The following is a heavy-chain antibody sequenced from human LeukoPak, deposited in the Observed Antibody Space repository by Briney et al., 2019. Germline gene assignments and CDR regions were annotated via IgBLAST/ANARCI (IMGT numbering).Heavy chain of an antibody. CDR2: ISGSGGST. Sequence: GGSLRLSCAASGFTFSSYAMSWVRQAPGKGLEWVSAISGSGGSTYYADSVKGRFTISRDNSKNTLYLQMNSPRAEDTAVYYCAKAYCSSTSCQSYYYYGMDVWGQGTTVTVSS. V-gene: IGHV3-23*01. D-gene: IGHD2-2*01. CDR3: AKAYCSSTSCQSYYYYGMDV. CDR1: GFTFSSYA. J-gene: IGHJ6*02.